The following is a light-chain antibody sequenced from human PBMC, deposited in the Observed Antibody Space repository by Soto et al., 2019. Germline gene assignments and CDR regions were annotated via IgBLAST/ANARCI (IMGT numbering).Light chain of an antibody. J-gene: IGKJ1*01. CDR2: GAA. V-gene: IGKV3-15*01. CDR1: QSVFSS. Sequence: PGERGTLSCRASQSVFSSLAWYQHKPGQAPRLLIYGAATRATGIPARFSGSGSGTEFTLTISSLQSDDIAVYYCQQYHNWPAFGQGTTGDIK. CDR3: QQYHNWPA.